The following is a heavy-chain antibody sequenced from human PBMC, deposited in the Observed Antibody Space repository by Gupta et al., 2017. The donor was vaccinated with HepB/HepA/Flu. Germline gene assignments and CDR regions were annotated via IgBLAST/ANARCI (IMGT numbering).Heavy chain of an antibody. CDR2: ISDGGTHT. CDR1: GFTFSSYA. V-gene: IGHV3-23*01. CDR3: AKPLSGNYYHFDY. D-gene: IGHD1-26*01. Sequence: EVHLLESGGGLVQPGGSLRLSCAASGFTFSSYAMSWVRQAPGKGLEWVSFISDGGTHTNYADSVKGRFTISRDNSKNTLFLQMSSLRDEDTALYYCAKPLSGNYYHFDYWGQGTLVTVSS. J-gene: IGHJ4*02.